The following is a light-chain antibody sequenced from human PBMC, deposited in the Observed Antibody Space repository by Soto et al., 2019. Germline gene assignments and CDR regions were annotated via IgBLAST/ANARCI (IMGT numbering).Light chain of an antibody. CDR3: QHDDSYSAT. V-gene: IGKV1-5*01. CDR1: QSISPW. J-gene: IGKJ2*01. Sequence: DIQMTQSPSTLSASVGDRVTITCRASQSISPWLAWYQQKPGKAPNLLIYDASSLESGVPSRFSGSGSGTEFTLTISSLQPDDFATYYCQHDDSYSATFGPGTKVEIK. CDR2: DAS.